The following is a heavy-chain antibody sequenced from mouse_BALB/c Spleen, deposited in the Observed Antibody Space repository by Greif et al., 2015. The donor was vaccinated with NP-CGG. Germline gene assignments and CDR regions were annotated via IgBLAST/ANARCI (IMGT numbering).Heavy chain of an antibody. D-gene: IGHD1-1*01. CDR3: AREDYGTRYVDV. CDR1: GYAFSSYW. CDR2: IYPGDGDT. Sequence: VQLQESGAELVWPGSSVKISCKASGYAFSSYWVNWVKQRPGQGLEWIGQIYPGDGDTNYNGKFKGKATLTADKSSSTAYMQLSGLASEDSAVYFWAREDYGTRYVDVWGAGTTVTVSS. J-gene: IGHJ1*01. V-gene: IGHV1-80*01.